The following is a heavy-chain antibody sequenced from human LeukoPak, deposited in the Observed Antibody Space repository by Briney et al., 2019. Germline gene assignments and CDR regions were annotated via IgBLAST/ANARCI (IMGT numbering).Heavy chain of an antibody. CDR2: ISTSADGI. D-gene: IGHD3-10*02. J-gene: IGHJ6*04. V-gene: IGHV3-48*03. CDR3: AELGITMIGGV. Sequence: GGSLRLSCATSGFTLSYYEMNWVRQSPGQGLEWISSISTSADGIYYADPVKGRFTISRDNAKNSLYLQMNSLRAEDTAVYYCAELGITMIGGVWGKGTTVTISS. CDR1: GFTLSYYE.